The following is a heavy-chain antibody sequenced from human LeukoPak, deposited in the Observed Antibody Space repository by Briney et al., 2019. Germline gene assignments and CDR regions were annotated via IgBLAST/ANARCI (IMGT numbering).Heavy chain of an antibody. CDR1: GGSLSGYS. Sequence: PSGTLSLTCAVYGGSLSGYSWSWIRPPPGKGLEWIGENIHIGSTNYNPSLKSRVTIPLDTSKNQISLKLSSVIAADTGVYYCARGHTRMAMLRGSRSAYYFDYWGQGTLVTVSS. J-gene: IGHJ4*02. CDR2: NIHIGST. CDR3: ARGHTRMAMLRGSRSAYYFDY. D-gene: IGHD5-24*01. V-gene: IGHV4-34*01.